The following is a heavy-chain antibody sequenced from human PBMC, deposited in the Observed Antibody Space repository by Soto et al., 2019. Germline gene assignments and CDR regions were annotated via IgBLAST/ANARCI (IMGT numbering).Heavy chain of an antibody. J-gene: IGHJ3*02. D-gene: IGHD3-3*01. CDR1: GFTFSSYA. CDR3: AKDSGVLRFLEWLFTHDAFDI. Sequence: GGSLRLSCAASGFTFSSYAMSWVRQAPGKGLEWVSAISGSGGSTYYADSVKGRFTISRDNSKNTLYLQMNSLRAEDTAVYYCAKDSGVLRFLEWLFTHDAFDIWGQGTMVTVSS. CDR2: ISGSGGST. V-gene: IGHV3-23*01.